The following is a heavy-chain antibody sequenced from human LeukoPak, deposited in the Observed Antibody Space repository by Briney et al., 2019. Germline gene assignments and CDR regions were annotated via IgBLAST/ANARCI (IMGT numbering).Heavy chain of an antibody. V-gene: IGHV3-33*01. D-gene: IGHD6-19*01. Sequence: GGSLRLSCAASGFTFSSYGMHWVRQAPGKGLEWVAVIWYDGSNKYYADSVKGRFTISRDNSKNTLYLQMNSLRAEDTAVYYCARTKQWLDAFDIWGQGTMVTVSS. J-gene: IGHJ3*02. CDR1: GFTFSSYG. CDR3: ARTKQWLDAFDI. CDR2: IWYDGSNK.